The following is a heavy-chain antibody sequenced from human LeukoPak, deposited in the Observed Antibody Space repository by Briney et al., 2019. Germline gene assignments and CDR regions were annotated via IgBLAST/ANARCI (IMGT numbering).Heavy chain of an antibody. Sequence: GGSLRLSCAASGFTFSSYAMSWVRQAPGKGLEWVANIKQDGSEKYYVDSVKGRFTISRDNAKNSLYLQMNSLRAEDTAVYYCARYDFWSGYSFWGQGTLVTVSS. CDR2: IKQDGSEK. CDR1: GFTFSSYA. D-gene: IGHD3-3*01. V-gene: IGHV3-7*01. J-gene: IGHJ4*02. CDR3: ARYDFWSGYSF.